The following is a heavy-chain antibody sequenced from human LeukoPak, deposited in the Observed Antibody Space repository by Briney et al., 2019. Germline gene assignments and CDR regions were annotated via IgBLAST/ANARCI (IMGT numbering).Heavy chain of an antibody. CDR3: ARYYYGIDV. CDR1: GFTFSSYA. V-gene: IGHV3-21*01. J-gene: IGHJ6*02. Sequence: GGSLRLSCAASGFTFSSYAMSWVRQAPGKGLEWVSSISSSGTYIHYADSVKGRFTISRDNAKNSLYLQMNSLRAEDTAVYYCARYYYGIDVWGQGTTVTVSS. CDR2: ISSSGTYI.